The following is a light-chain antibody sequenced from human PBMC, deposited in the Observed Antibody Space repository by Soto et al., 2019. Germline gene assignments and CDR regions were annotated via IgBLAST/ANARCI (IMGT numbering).Light chain of an antibody. V-gene: IGKV3-20*01. CDR2: GAS. J-gene: IGKJ1*01. CDR3: QQYGSSRA. CDR1: QSFTSNY. Sequence: EIVLTQSPGTLSLSPGERATISCRASQSFTSNYLAWYQQKPGQAPMLLIYGASSRATGIPDRFSGSGSGTDFTLTISRLEPEDFAVYYWQQYGSSRAFGQGTKVEIK.